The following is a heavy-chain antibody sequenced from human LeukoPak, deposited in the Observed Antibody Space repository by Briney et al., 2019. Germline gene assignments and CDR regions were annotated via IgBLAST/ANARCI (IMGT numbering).Heavy chain of an antibody. D-gene: IGHD4-17*01. CDR2: IYHSGST. CDR3: ARHYGP. V-gene: IGHV4-39*01. Sequence: PSGTLSLTCAVSGGSISSYYWGWIRQPPGKGLEWIGSIYHSGSTYYNPSLKSRVTISVDTSRNQFSLNLSSVTAADTAVYYCARHYGPWGQGTLVAVSS. J-gene: IGHJ5*02. CDR1: GGSISSYY.